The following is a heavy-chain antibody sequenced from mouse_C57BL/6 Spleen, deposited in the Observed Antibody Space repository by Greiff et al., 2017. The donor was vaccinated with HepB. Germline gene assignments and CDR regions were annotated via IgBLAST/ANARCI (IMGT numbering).Heavy chain of an antibody. CDR2: ISDGGSYT. D-gene: IGHD2-4*01. V-gene: IGHV5-4*01. CDR1: GFTFSSYA. Sequence: EVKLMESGGGLVKPGGSLKLSCAASGFTFSSYAMSWVRQTPEKRLEWVATISDGGSYTYYPDNVKGRFTISRDNAKNNLYLQMSHLKSEDTAMYYCARDKDDYDKDYFDYWGQGTTLTVSS. J-gene: IGHJ2*01. CDR3: ARDKDDYDKDYFDY.